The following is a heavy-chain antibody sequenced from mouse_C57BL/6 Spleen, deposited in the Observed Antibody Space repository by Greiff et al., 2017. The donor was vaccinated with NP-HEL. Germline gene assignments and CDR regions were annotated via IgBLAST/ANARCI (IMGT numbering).Heavy chain of an antibody. Sequence: EVKLVESGGDLVKPGGSLKLSCAASGFTFSSYGMSWVRQTPDKSLEWVATISSGGSYTYYPDSVKGRFTISRDNAKNTLYLQMSSLKSEDTAMYYCARDYGSIPAWFAYWGQGTLVTVSA. CDR3: ARDYGSIPAWFAY. CDR2: ISSGGSYT. D-gene: IGHD1-1*01. CDR1: GFTFSSYG. J-gene: IGHJ3*01. V-gene: IGHV5-6*01.